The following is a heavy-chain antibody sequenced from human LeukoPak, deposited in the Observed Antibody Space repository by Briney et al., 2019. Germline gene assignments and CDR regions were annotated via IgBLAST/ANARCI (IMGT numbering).Heavy chain of an antibody. CDR1: GYTFTSYG. CDR3: ARVLNYYDSSGYYQEIDYYYYGMDV. V-gene: IGHV1-18*01. J-gene: IGHJ6*02. D-gene: IGHD3-22*01. Sequence: ASVKVSCKASGYTFTSYGISWVRQAPGQGLEWMGWISAYNGNTNYAQKLQGRVTMTTDTSTSTAYMELRSLRSDDTAVYYCARVLNYYDSSGYYQEIDYYYYGMDVWGQGTTVTVSS. CDR2: ISAYNGNT.